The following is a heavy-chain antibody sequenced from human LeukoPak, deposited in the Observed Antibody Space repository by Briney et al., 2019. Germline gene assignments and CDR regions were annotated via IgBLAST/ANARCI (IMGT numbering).Heavy chain of an antibody. V-gene: IGHV4-4*07. J-gene: IGHJ5*02. D-gene: IGHD3-22*01. CDR2: IYTSGST. CDR3: ARERVRSYYYDSSGYPRGRWFDP. Sequence: SETLSLTCTVSGGSISSYYWSWIRQPAGKGLEWIGRIYTSGSTNYNPSPKSRVTMSVDTSKNQFSLKLSSVTAADTAVYYCARERVRSYYYDSSGYPRGRWFDPWGQGTLVTVSS. CDR1: GGSISSYY.